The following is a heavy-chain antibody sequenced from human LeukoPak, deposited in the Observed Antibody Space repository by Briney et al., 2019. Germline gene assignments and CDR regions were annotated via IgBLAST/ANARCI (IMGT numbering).Heavy chain of an antibody. D-gene: IGHD7-27*01. CDR2: ISSSSSYI. CDR3: ARAGVETGVDAFDI. J-gene: IGHJ3*02. CDR1: GFTFSSFA. V-gene: IGHV3-21*01. Sequence: GGSLRLSCAASGFTFSSFAMGWVRQAPGKGLEWVSSISSSSSYIYYADSVKGRFTISRDNAKNSLYLQMNSLRAEDTAVYYCARAGVETGVDAFDIWGQGTMVTVSS.